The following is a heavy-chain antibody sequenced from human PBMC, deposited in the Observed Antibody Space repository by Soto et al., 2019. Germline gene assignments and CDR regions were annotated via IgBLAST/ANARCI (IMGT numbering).Heavy chain of an antibody. CDR1: GGSLGIYY. Sequence: QVQVQESGPGLVKPSETLSLTCTVSGGSLGIYYWSWIRQSPGKGLEWIGYIFYRGATDYNPSLKSRVTISVDTSKNQLSLRVRSVSAADTAVYFCARDRSGSYHAAFEIWGQGTAVTVAS. J-gene: IGHJ3*02. CDR3: ARDRSGSYHAAFEI. D-gene: IGHD3-16*02. CDR2: IFYRGAT. V-gene: IGHV4-59*01.